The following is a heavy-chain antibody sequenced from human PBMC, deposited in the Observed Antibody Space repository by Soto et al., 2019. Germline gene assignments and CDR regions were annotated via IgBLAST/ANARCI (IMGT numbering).Heavy chain of an antibody. V-gene: IGHV1-69*04. D-gene: IGHD1-1*01. CDR2: IIPILGIA. J-gene: IGHJ3*02. CDR1: GCTFSSYT. Sequence: GALVKVSCKASGCTFSSYTISWVRQAPGQGLEWMGRIIPILGIANYAQKFQGRVTITADKSTSTAYMELSSLRSEDTAVYYCAREGLERHRALDIWGQGTMVTVSS. CDR3: AREGLERHRALDI.